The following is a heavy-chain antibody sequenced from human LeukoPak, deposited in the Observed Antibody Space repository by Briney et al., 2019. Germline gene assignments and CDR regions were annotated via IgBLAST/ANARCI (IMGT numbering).Heavy chain of an antibody. J-gene: IGHJ6*03. D-gene: IGHD1-26*01. CDR3: ARCSEEGELYYYYYMDV. Sequence: HSGGSLRLSCAASGFTFSSYAMHWVRQAPGKGLEWVAVISYDGSNKYYADSVKVRFTISRDNSKNTLYLQMNSLRAEDTAVYYCARCSEEGELYYYYYMDVWGKGTTVTVSS. V-gene: IGHV3-30*04. CDR1: GFTFSSYA. CDR2: ISYDGSNK.